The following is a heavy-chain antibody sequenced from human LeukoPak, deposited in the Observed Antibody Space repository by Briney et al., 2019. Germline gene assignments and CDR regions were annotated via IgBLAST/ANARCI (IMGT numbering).Heavy chain of an antibody. J-gene: IGHJ4*02. D-gene: IGHD3-10*01. CDR1: GYTFTGCY. CDR3: ARGSYYGSGTGYLDY. Sequence: ASVKVSCKASGYTFTGCYLHCVRQAPGQGLEWMGWISPNSGGTNYAQKFQGRVTMTRDTSISTAYMELSRLRSDDTAVYYCARGSYYGSGTGYLDYWGQGTLVTVSS. V-gene: IGHV1-2*02. CDR2: ISPNSGGT.